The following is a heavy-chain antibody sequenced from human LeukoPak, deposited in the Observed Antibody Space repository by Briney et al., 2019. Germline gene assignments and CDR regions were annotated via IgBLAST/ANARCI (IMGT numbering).Heavy chain of an antibody. CDR3: AREGIAVAGTNRGAY. CDR1: GFTFSSYS. CDR2: ISSSSSYI. V-gene: IGHV3-21*01. D-gene: IGHD6-19*01. J-gene: IGHJ4*02. Sequence: PGGSLRLSCAASGFTFSSYSMNWVRQAPGKGLEWVSSISSSSSYIYYADSVKGRFTISRDNAKTSLYLQMNSLRAEDTAVYYCAREGIAVAGTNRGAYWGQGTLVTVSS.